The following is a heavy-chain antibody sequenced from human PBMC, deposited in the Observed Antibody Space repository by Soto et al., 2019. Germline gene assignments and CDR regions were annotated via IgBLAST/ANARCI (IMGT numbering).Heavy chain of an antibody. V-gene: IGHV1-18*01. CDR2: ISAYNGNT. D-gene: IGHD6-13*01. CDR3: ARESALVLSSSWYYFDY. CDR1: GYTFTSYG. Sequence: QVQLVQSGAEVKKPGASVKVSCKASGYTFTSYGISWVRLAPGQGLEWMGWISAYNGNTNYAQKLQGRVTMTTDTSTSTVYMELRSLRSDDTAVYYCARESALVLSSSWYYFDYWGQGTLVTVSS. J-gene: IGHJ4*02.